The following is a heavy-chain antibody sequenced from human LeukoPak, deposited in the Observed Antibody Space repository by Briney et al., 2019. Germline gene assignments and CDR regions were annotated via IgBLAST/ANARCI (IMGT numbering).Heavy chain of an antibody. V-gene: IGHV4-61*02. CDR3: ARASYSYDINGWVPFDY. CDR1: GNSISSGDNY. J-gene: IGHJ4*02. CDR2: IYTSGST. D-gene: IGHD3-22*01. Sequence: SETLSLTCTVSGNSISSGDNYWSWIRQPAGKGLEWIGRIYTSGSTNYNPSLKSRITISGDTSKNQFSLRLSSVTAADTAVYYCARASYSYDINGWVPFDYWGQGTLVTVSS.